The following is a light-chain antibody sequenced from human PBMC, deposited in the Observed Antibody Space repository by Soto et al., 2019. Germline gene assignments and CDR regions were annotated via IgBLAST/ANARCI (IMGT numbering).Light chain of an antibody. V-gene: IGKV3-20*01. CDR1: QSVSSSY. CDR2: GAS. CDR3: QQYGSSPTGFT. Sequence: EIVVTQSPGTLSLSPGERATLSCRASQSVSSSYLAWYQQKPGQAPRLLIYGASSRATGIPDRFSGSGSGTDVTLTISRLEPEDFAVYYCQQYGSSPTGFTFGPGTKVDIK. J-gene: IGKJ3*01.